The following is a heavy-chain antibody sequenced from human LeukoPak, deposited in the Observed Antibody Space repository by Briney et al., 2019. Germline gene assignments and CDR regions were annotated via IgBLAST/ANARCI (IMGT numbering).Heavy chain of an antibody. CDR2: ISTSGSTI. Sequence: GGSLRLSCAASGFTFSSYDMNWLRQAPGKGLEWVSYISTSGSTIYYADSVKGRFTISRDNAKNSLYLQMNSLRAEDTAVYYCARDHDSSGYYCAYWGQGTLVTVSS. V-gene: IGHV3-48*03. CDR1: GFTFSSYD. D-gene: IGHD3-22*01. J-gene: IGHJ4*02. CDR3: ARDHDSSGYYCAY.